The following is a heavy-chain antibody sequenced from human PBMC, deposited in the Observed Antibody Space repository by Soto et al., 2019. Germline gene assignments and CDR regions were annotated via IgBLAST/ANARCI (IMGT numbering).Heavy chain of an antibody. D-gene: IGHD3-22*01. V-gene: IGHV1-69*01. CDR1: GGIFGSHG. CDR3: VRDRRIYYSDPHDEFVASDYEV. J-gene: IGHJ3*01. Sequence: QVQLIQSEAEVKKPGSSVRVSCTASGGIFGSHGFSWVRQAPGQRLEWVGGFIPIFRTLTYTEKFQARVRIAADESTNTVYLDLSSLTSEDTAVYYCVRDRRIYYSDPHDEFVASDYEVWGQGTMVSFSS. CDR2: FIPIFRTL.